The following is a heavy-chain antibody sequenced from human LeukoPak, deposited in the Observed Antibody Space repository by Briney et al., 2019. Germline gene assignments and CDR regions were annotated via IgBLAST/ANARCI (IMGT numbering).Heavy chain of an antibody. D-gene: IGHD3-10*01. CDR1: GGTFSSYT. CDR2: IVPILGIA. J-gene: IGHJ4*02. V-gene: IGHV1-69*04. Sequence: SVKVSCKASGGTFSSYTISWVRQAPGQGLEWMGRIVPILGIANYAQKFQGRVPITADKSTSTAYMELSSLRSEDTAVYYCARDPYYGSGSTNDYWGQGTLVTVSS. CDR3: ARDPYYGSGSTNDY.